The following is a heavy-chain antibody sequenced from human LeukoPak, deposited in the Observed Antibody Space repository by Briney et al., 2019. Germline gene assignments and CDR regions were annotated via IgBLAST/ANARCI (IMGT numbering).Heavy chain of an antibody. CDR3: ASTPPRGYYDSSGYNDY. CDR2: IYYSGST. Sequence: PSETLSLTCTVSGGSISSGGYYWSWIRQHPGKGLEWIGYIYYSGSTYYNPSLKSRVTISVDTSKNQFSLKLSSVTAADTAVYYCASTPPRGYYDSSGYNDYWGQGTLVTVSS. J-gene: IGHJ4*02. V-gene: IGHV4-31*03. CDR1: GGSISSGGYY. D-gene: IGHD3-22*01.